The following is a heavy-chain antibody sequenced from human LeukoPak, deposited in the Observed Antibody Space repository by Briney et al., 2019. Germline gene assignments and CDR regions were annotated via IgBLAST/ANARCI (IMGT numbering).Heavy chain of an antibody. J-gene: IGHJ4*02. Sequence: GASVKVSCKVSGYTLTELSMHWVRRAPGQGLEWMGWINPDSGGSNYAQEFQGRVTMTRDTAISTAYMELSRLRSDDTAVYYCARGHDSSSLYSPHDYWGQGTLVTVSS. CDR2: INPDSGGS. CDR3: ARGHDSSSLYSPHDY. CDR1: GYTLTELS. D-gene: IGHD6-13*01. V-gene: IGHV1-2*02.